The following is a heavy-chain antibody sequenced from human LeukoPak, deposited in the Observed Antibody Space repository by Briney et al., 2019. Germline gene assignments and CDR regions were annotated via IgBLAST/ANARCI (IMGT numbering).Heavy chain of an antibody. CDR1: GFTFSNYW. J-gene: IGHJ5*02. V-gene: IGHV3-74*01. Sequence: GGSLRLSCAASGFTFSNYWMHWVRQAPGKGLVWVSRINTDGSSTNYADSVKGRFTISRDNAKNSLYLQMNSLRAEDTAVYYCASVIAAAGTMPWGQGTLVTVSS. D-gene: IGHD6-13*01. CDR2: INTDGSST. CDR3: ASVIAAAGTMP.